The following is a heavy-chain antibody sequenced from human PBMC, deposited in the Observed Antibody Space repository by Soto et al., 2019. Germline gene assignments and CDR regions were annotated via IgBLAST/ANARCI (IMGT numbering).Heavy chain of an antibody. CDR1: GYTFTSYG. CDR2: ISTYNGNT. J-gene: IGHJ6*02. D-gene: IGHD3-9*01. CDR3: ARAVQYDILTGYYADYYHYGMAV. Sequence: QVQLVQSGAEVKKPGASVKVSCKASGYTFTSYGISWVRQAPGQGLEWMGWISTYNGNTNYAQKLQGRVTMTTDTSTSTAYMELRSLRSDDTAVYYCARAVQYDILTGYYADYYHYGMAVWGQGTTVTVSS. V-gene: IGHV1-18*01.